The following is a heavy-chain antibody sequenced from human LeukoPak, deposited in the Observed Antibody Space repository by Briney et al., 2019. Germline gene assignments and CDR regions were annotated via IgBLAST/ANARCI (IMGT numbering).Heavy chain of an antibody. CDR1: GGTFSSYA. Sequence: WASVKVSCKASGGTFSSYAISWVRQAPGQGLEWMGGIIPIFGTANYAQKFQGRVTITADESTSTAYMELSSLRSEDTAVYYCARGAVYDVRAFDIWGQGTKVTVSS. D-gene: IGHD3-3*01. J-gene: IGHJ3*02. CDR2: IIPIFGTA. V-gene: IGHV1-69*13. CDR3: ARGAVYDVRAFDI.